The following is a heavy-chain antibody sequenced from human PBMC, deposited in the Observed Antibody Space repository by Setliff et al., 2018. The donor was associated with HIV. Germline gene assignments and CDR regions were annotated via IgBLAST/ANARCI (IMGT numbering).Heavy chain of an antibody. J-gene: IGHJ1*01. Sequence: VASVKVSCKASGYTFTSYYMHWVRQAPGQGLEWMGIINPSSGSTTYAQKFQGRVTMTRDTSTSTVYMELSSLRSEDTAVYYCARDPAPSSSASYSQHWGQGTPVTVSS. V-gene: IGHV1-46*01. CDR3: ARDPAPSSSASYSQH. D-gene: IGHD6-6*01. CDR1: GYTFTSYY. CDR2: INPSSGST.